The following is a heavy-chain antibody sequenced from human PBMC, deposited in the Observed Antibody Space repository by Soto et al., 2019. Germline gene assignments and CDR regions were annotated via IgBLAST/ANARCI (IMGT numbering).Heavy chain of an antibody. CDR1: GFTFNYYW. D-gene: IGHD3-22*01. J-gene: IGHJ6*02. V-gene: IGHV3-7*03. CDR3: ARDRERVTVNGGIALGAMEV. CDR2: VKPDGSAT. Sequence: GGSLRLSCAASGFTFNYYWMTWVRQAPGKGLEWVANVKPDGSATFYADSLKGRFTISRDNAKNSVSLQMDSLRADDTAVYYCARDRERVTVNGGIALGAMEVWGHGTTVTVSS.